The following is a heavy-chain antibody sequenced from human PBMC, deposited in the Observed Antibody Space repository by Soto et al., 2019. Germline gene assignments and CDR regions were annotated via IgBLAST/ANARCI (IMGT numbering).Heavy chain of an antibody. D-gene: IGHD3-10*01. CDR1: GGSFSGYY. CDR2: INHSGST. J-gene: IGHJ6*03. V-gene: IGHV4-34*01. Sequence: PSETLSLTCAVYGGSFSGYYWSWIRQPPGKGLEWIGEINHSGSTNYNPSLKSRVTISVDTSKNQFSLKLSSVTAADTAVYYCARGRTMVRGVINRMDVWGKGTTVTV. CDR3: ARGRTMVRGVINRMDV.